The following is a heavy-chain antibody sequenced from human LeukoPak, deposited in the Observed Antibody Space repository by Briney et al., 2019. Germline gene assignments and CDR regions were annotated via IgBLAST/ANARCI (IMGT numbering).Heavy chain of an antibody. CDR1: GYTFTGYY. CDR3: ASLPGIAVAGDEYYFDY. Sequence: ASVKVSCKASGYTFTGYYMHWVRQAPGQGLEWMGWINPNSGGTNYAQKFQGRVTMTRDTSISPAYMELSRLRSDDTAVYYCASLPGIAVAGDEYYFDYWGQGTLVTVSS. D-gene: IGHD6-19*01. J-gene: IGHJ4*02. V-gene: IGHV1-2*02. CDR2: INPNSGGT.